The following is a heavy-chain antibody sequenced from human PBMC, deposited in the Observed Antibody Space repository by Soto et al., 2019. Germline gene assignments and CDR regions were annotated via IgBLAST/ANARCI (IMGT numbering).Heavy chain of an antibody. CDR2: ISYDGSNK. D-gene: IGHD6-13*01. V-gene: IGHV3-30*03. J-gene: IGHJ6*03. Sequence: GGSLRLSCAASGFTFSSYGMHWVRQAPGKGLEWVAVISYDGSNKYYADSVKGRFTISRDNSKNSLYLQMNSLRAEDTAVYYCARGNDEQQLVRYYYYMDVWGKGTTVTVSS. CDR3: ARGNDEQQLVRYYYYMDV. CDR1: GFTFSSYG.